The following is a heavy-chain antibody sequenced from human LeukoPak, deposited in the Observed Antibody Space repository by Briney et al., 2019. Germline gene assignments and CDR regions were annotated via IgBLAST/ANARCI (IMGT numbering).Heavy chain of an antibody. CDR1: GGSVSSYY. V-gene: IGHV4-59*02. CDR3: ARGVHGDYRWYFDL. CDR2: IYYIGGT. Sequence: SETLSLTCTVSGGSVSSYYWTWIRQPPGKGLEWIGYIYYIGGTNYNPSLKSRVTISVDTSKNQFSLKLSSVTAADTAVYYCARGVHGDYRWYFDLWGRGTLVTVSS. D-gene: IGHD4-17*01. J-gene: IGHJ2*01.